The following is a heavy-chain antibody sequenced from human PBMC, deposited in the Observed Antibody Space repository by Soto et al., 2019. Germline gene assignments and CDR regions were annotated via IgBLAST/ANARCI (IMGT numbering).Heavy chain of an antibody. V-gene: IGHV4-34*01. CDR2: INHSGST. Sequence: SETLSLTCAVYGGSFSGYYWSRIRQPPGKGLEWIGEINHSGSTNYNPSLKSRVTISVDTSKNQFSLKLSSVTAADTAVYYCARGLWFGDLLLGTPYYEMDVWGKGNTVTVSS. J-gene: IGHJ6*04. D-gene: IGHD3-10*01. CDR1: GGSFSGYY. CDR3: ARGLWFGDLLLGTPYYEMDV.